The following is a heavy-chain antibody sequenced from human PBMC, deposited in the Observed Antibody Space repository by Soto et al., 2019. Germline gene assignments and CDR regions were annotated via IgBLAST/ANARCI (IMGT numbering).Heavy chain of an antibody. CDR1: GVSIGSNSYY. J-gene: IGHJ4*02. D-gene: IGHD3-22*01. CDR3: ARGIRGPSSGYIFDY. Sequence: SETLSLTCTVSGVSIGSNSYYWGWIRQPPGKGLEWIGSIYYSGSTYYNPSLKSRVTISIDTSKNQFSLKLSSVTAADTAVYYCARGIRGPSSGYIFDYWGQGTLVTVSS. V-gene: IGHV4-39*07. CDR2: IYYSGST.